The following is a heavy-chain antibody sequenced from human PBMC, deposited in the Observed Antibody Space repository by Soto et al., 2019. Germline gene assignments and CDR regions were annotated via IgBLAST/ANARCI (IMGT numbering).Heavy chain of an antibody. CDR1: GGTFSSYT. Sequence: QVQLVQSGAEVKKPGSSVKVSCKASGGTFSSYTISWVRQAPGQGLEWMGRIIPILGIANYAQKFQGRVTITADKSTSTAYMELSSLSSEDTAVYYCARDSHAPLGAVTTDYWGQGTLVTVSS. CDR2: IIPILGIA. J-gene: IGHJ4*02. D-gene: IGHD4-17*01. CDR3: ARDSHAPLGAVTTDY. V-gene: IGHV1-69*08.